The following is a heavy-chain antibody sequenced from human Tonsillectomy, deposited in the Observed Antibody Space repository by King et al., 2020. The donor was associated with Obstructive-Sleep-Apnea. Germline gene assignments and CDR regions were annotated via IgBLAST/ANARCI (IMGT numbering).Heavy chain of an antibody. CDR3: ARGSIHYYYYYGMDV. Sequence: QLVQSGAEVKKPGASVKGSCKASGYTFTSYDINWVRQATGQGLEWMGWRNPNSGNTGYAQKFQGRVTMTRNTSISTAYMELSSLLSEDTAVYYCARGSIHYYYYYGMDVWGQGTTVTVSS. V-gene: IGHV1-8*02. CDR1: GYTFTSYD. CDR2: RNPNSGNT. D-gene: IGHD2-21*01. J-gene: IGHJ6*02.